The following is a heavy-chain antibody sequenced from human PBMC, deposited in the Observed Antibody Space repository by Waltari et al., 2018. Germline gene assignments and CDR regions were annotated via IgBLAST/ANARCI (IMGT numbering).Heavy chain of an antibody. J-gene: IGHJ6*04. CDR3: ARDALSTIFGVVISPPEDV. CDR1: GFTFSSYA. D-gene: IGHD3-3*01. CDR2: ISYDGSNK. V-gene: IGHV3-30-3*01. Sequence: QVQLVESGGGVVQPGRSLRLSCAASGFTFSSYAMHWVRQAPGKGLEWVAVISYDGSNKYYADAVKGRFTISRDNSKNTLYLQMNSLRAEDTAVYYCARDALSTIFGVVISPPEDVWGKGTTVTISS.